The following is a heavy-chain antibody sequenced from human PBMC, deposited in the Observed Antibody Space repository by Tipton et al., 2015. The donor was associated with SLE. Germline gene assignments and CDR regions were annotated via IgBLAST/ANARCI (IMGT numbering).Heavy chain of an antibody. V-gene: IGHV4-61*02. CDR1: GDYISSRSYY. D-gene: IGHD6-19*01. CDR3: ARVYSSGWYNAFDI. Sequence: TLSLTCTVSGDYISSRSYYWSWIRQPAGKGLEWIGRIYTSGSTNYNPSLKSRVTISVDTSKNQFSLKLSSVTAADTAVYYCARVYSSGWYNAFDIWGQGTMVTVSS. J-gene: IGHJ3*02. CDR2: IYTSGST.